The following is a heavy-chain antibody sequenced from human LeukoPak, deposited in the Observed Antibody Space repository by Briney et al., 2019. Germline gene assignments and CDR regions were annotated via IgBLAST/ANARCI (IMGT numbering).Heavy chain of an antibody. D-gene: IGHD3-3*01. Sequence: GGSLRLSCAASGFTFSSYWMSWVRQAPGKGLEWVANIKQDGSEKYYVDSVKGRFTISRDNAKNSLYLQMNSLRAEDTAVYYCARVSPQGVDFWSGYFLDYWGQGTLVTVSS. CDR1: GFTFSSYW. CDR3: ARVSPQGVDFWSGYFLDY. J-gene: IGHJ4*02. CDR2: IKQDGSEK. V-gene: IGHV3-7*01.